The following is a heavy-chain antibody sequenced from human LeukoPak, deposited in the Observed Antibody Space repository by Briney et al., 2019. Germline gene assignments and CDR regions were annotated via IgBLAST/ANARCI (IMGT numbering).Heavy chain of an antibody. J-gene: IGHJ4*02. D-gene: IGHD5-12*01. CDR2: VNPNSGNA. V-gene: IGHV1-8*01. Sequence: ASVKVSCKASGYTFTTSDINWVRQAPGQGLQWMGWVNPNSGNAVYAQKFQGRVTMTRSTSINTAYMELSSLRSEDTAVYYCARVSVDIVATITGEEKYYFDNWGQGTLVTVSS. CDR1: GYTFTTSD. CDR3: ARVSVDIVATITGEEKYYFDN.